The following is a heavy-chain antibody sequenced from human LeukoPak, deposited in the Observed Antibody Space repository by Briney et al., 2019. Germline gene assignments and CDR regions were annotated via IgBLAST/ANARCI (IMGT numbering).Heavy chain of an antibody. V-gene: IGHV1-69*13. CDR1: GGTCSSYA. J-gene: IGHJ6*02. CDR2: IIPIFGTA. CDR3: ARGPPTVEEADYGMDV. D-gene: IGHD4-23*01. Sequence: SVKVSCKASGGTCSSYAISWVRQAPGQGLEWMGGIIPIFGTANYAQKFQGRVTITADESTSTAYMELSSLRSEDTAVYYCARGPPTVEEADYGMDVWGQGTTVTVSS.